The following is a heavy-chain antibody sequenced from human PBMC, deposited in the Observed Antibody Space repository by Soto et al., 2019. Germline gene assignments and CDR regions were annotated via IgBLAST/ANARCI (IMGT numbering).Heavy chain of an antibody. CDR2: IYYSGST. CDR3: AKANYYDSSGYYYYYYYGMDV. J-gene: IGHJ6*02. D-gene: IGHD3-22*01. V-gene: IGHV4-59*01. Sequence: LSLTCTVSGGSISSYYWSWIRQPPGKGLEWIGYIYYSGSTNYNPSLKSRVTISVDTSKNQFSLKLSSVTAADTAVYYCAKANYYDSSGYYYYYYYGMDVWGQGTTVTVSS. CDR1: GGSISSYY.